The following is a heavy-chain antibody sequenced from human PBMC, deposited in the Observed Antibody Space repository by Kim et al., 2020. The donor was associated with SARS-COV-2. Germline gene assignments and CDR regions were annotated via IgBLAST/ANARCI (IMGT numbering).Heavy chain of an antibody. J-gene: IGHJ4*02. V-gene: IGHV5-51*01. CDR1: GYSFTSYW. D-gene: IGHD5-12*01. CDR3: SRTAYSGYDYVLFDY. CDR2: IYPGDSDT. Sequence: GESLKISCKGSGYSFTSYWIGWVRQMPGKGLEWMGIIYPGDSDTRYSTSFQGQVTIAADKSIRTAYLQWSSLKAADTAMYYRSRTAYSGYDYVLFDYWGQGTLVTVSS.